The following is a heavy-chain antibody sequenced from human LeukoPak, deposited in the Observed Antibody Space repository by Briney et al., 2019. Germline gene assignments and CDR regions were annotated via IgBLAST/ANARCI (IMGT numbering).Heavy chain of an antibody. Sequence: PSETLSLTCTVSGGSINSRIYYWAWIRQSPGKGQEWIGTVYYSGSTDYNPSLKIRVTMSIDTPKNQFSLEVSCLAVAAPAVYYCARDTDPGGYSGYDQGLFDYWGQGTLVTVSS. J-gene: IGHJ4*02. CDR2: VYYSGST. CDR1: GGSINSRIYY. V-gene: IGHV4-39*07. D-gene: IGHD5-12*01. CDR3: ARDTDPGGYSGYDQGLFDY.